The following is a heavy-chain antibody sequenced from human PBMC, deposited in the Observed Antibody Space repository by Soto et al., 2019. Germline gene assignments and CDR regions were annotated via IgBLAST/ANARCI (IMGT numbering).Heavy chain of an antibody. D-gene: IGHD3-22*01. CDR2: INPNSGGT. V-gene: IGHV1-2*02. Sequence: ASVKVSCKASGYTFTGYYMHWVRQAPGQGLEWMGWINPNSGGTNYAQKFQGRVTMTRDTSISTAYMELSRLRSEDTAVYYCARGYYDSSGYYYLFDYWGQGTLVTVSA. CDR1: GYTFTGYY. J-gene: IGHJ4*02. CDR3: ARGYYDSSGYYYLFDY.